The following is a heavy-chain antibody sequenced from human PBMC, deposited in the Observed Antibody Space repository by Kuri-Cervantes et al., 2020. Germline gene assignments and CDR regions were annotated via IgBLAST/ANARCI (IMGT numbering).Heavy chain of an antibody. CDR1: GGSISSGGYY. D-gene: IGHD4-17*01. CDR2: IYYSGST. V-gene: IGHV4-31*03. Sequence: LRLSCTVSGGSISSGGYYWSWIRQHPGKGLEWIGYIYYSGSTYYNPSLKSRVTISVDTSKNQFSLKLSSVTAADTAVYYCARVGDYGDSRGGNWFDPWGQGTLVTVSS. J-gene: IGHJ5*02. CDR3: ARVGDYGDSRGGNWFDP.